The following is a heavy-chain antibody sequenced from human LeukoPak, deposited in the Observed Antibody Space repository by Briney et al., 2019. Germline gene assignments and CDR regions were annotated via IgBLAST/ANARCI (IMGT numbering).Heavy chain of an antibody. J-gene: IGHJ4*02. CDR1: GYTFTGYY. CDR3: ARDRRPYCSSTSCYLDY. CDR2: INPNSGGT. D-gene: IGHD2-2*01. Sequence: ASVKVSCKASGYTFTGYYMHWMRQAPGQGLEWMGRINPNSGGTNYAQKFQGRVTMTRDTSISTAYMELSRLRSDDTAVYYCARDRRPYCSSTSCYLDYWGQGTLVTVSS. V-gene: IGHV1-2*06.